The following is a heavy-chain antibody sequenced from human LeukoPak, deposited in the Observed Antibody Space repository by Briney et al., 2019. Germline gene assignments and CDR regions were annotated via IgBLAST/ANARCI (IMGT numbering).Heavy chain of an antibody. J-gene: IGHJ4*02. CDR2: ISYDGSNK. CDR1: GFTFSSYA. D-gene: IGHD3-10*01. V-gene: IGHV3-30*04. CDR3: ARDCEGSGSYPCLDY. Sequence: GRSLRLSCAASGFTFSSYAMHWVRQAPGKGLEWVAVISYDGSNKYYADSVKGRFTISRDNSKNTLYLQMNSPRAEDTAVYYCARDCEGSGSYPCLDYWGQGTLVTVSS.